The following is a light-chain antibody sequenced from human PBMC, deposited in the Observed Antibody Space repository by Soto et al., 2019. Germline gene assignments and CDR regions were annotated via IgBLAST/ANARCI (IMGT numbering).Light chain of an antibody. CDR1: QSISSW. CDR2: KAS. Sequence: IQLTQSPASLSASVGDRVTITCRASQSISSWLAWYQQKPGKAPKLLIYKASTLESGVPSTFSGSGSGTEFSLTISSLQPDDFATYYCQQYGNLWTFGQGTKVDIK. V-gene: IGKV1-5*03. CDR3: QQYGNLWT. J-gene: IGKJ1*01.